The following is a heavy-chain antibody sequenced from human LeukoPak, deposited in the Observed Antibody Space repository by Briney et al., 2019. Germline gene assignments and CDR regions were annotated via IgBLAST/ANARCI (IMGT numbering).Heavy chain of an antibody. J-gene: IGHJ4*02. CDR1: GFTFSSYA. D-gene: IGHD5-24*01. CDR3: AKGRRDAYNFDFDY. V-gene: IGHV3-23*01. Sequence: GGSLRLSCAASGFTFSSYAMNWVRQAPGKGLEWVSTISGGGGSTYYADSVKGRFTISRDNSKNTLYLQMNSLRAEDTAVYYCAKGRRDAYNFDFDYWGQGTLVTVSS. CDR2: ISGGGGST.